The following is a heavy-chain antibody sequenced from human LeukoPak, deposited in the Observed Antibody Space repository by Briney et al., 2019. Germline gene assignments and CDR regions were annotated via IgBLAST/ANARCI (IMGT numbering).Heavy chain of an antibody. J-gene: IGHJ4*02. CDR3: ARVVVSSSSDYFDY. V-gene: IGHV3-66*02. Sequence: GGPLRLSCVVSGFTVSNNYMSWVRQAPRKGLEWVSLIYSGGSTYYADSVKGRFTISRDNSKNTLYLQMNSLRAEDAAVYYCARVVVSSSSDYFDYWGQGTLVTVSS. CDR2: IYSGGST. D-gene: IGHD6-6*01. CDR1: GFTVSNNY.